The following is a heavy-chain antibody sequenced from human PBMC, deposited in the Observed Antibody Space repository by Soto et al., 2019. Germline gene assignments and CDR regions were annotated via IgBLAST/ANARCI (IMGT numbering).Heavy chain of an antibody. Sequence: ASVTVSCTASGSTFTSYAMHWVRQAPGQRLEWMGWINAGNGNTKYSQKFQGRVTITRDTSASTAYMELSSLRSEDTAVYYCARAPSGAYCSGGSCYFTSNWFDPWGQGTLVTVSS. V-gene: IGHV1-3*01. J-gene: IGHJ5*02. CDR1: GSTFTSYA. CDR3: ARAPSGAYCSGGSCYFTSNWFDP. D-gene: IGHD2-15*01. CDR2: INAGNGNT.